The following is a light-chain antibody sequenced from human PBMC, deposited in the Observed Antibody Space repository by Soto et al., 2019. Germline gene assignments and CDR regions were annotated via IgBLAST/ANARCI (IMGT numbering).Light chain of an antibody. CDR3: QTWGTGIQNVV. CDR1: SGHSSYA. CDR2: LNSDGSH. V-gene: IGLV4-69*01. J-gene: IGLJ2*01. Sequence: QLVLTQSPSASASLGASVKLTCTLSSGHSSYAIAWHQQQPEKGPRYLMKLNSDGSHSKGDGIPDRFSGSSSGAERYLTISSLQSADEADYYCQTWGTGIQNVVFGGGTKVTVL.